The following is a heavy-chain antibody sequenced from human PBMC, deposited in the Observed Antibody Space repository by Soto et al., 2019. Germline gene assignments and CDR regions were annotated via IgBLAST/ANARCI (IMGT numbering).Heavy chain of an antibody. CDR2: ISSSSSYI. Sequence: KPXGSLRLSCAASGXTFSSYRMNWVRQAPGKGLEWVSSISSSSSYIYYADSVKGRFTISRGNAKNSLYLQMNSLGAEDTDVYYCARGAVLDSYGMDVWGQGTTGTVSS. D-gene: IGHD6-25*01. J-gene: IGHJ6*02. CDR1: GXTFSSYR. CDR3: ARGAVLDSYGMDV. V-gene: IGHV3-21*01.